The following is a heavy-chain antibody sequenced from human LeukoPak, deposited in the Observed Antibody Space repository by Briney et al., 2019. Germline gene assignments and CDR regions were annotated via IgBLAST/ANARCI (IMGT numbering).Heavy chain of an antibody. J-gene: IGHJ4*02. CDR3: ARQDYYGSGSYYNVGY. CDR2: IYPGDSDT. CDR1: GYSFTSYW. V-gene: IGHV5-51*01. D-gene: IGHD3-10*01. Sequence: GESLKISCKGSGYSFTSYWIGWVRQMPGKGLEWMGIIYPGDSDTRYSPSFQGQVTISADKSISTAYLQWSSLKASDTAMYYCARQDYYGSGSYYNVGYWGQGTLVTVSS.